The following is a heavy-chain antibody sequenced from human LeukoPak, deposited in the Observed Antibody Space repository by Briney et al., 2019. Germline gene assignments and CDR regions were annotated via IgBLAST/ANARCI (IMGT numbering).Heavy chain of an antibody. CDR2: IYTSGST. D-gene: IGHD4-17*01. J-gene: IGHJ4*02. V-gene: IGHV4-61*02. CDR3: ARVGGDYGDYDY. CDR1: GGSISSGSYY. Sequence: SETLSLTCTVSGGSISSGSYYWSWIRQPAGKGLEWIGRIYTSGSTNYNRSLKSRVTMSVDTSKNQFSLKVRSVTAADTAVYYCARVGGDYGDYDYWGQGTLVTVSS.